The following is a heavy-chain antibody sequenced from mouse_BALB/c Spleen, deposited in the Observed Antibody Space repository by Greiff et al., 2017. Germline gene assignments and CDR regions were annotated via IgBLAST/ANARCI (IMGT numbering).Heavy chain of an antibody. CDR3: ARNAGYGYGSYFDY. J-gene: IGHJ2*01. V-gene: IGHV2-4-1*01. D-gene: IGHD2-2*01. CDR1: GFSLTSYG. Sequence: QVQLQQSGPGLVQPSQSLSITCTVSGFSLTSYGVHWVRQSPGKGLAWLGVIWSGGSTDYNAAFISRLSISKDNSKSQVFFKMNSLQADDTAIYYCARNAGYGYGSYFDYWGQGTTRAVSS. CDR2: IWSGGST.